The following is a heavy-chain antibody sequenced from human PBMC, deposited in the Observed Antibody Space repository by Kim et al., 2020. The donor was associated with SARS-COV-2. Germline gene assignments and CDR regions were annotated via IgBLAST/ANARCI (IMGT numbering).Heavy chain of an antibody. J-gene: IGHJ4*02. D-gene: IGHD3-16*02. Sequence: GGSLRLSCAASGFTFSSYAMSWVRQAPGKGLEWVSAISGSGGSTYYADSVKGRFTISRDNSKNTLYLQMNSLRAEDTAVYYCAKVQVDYVWGSYRYFDYWGQGTLVTVSS. V-gene: IGHV3-23*01. CDR2: ISGSGGST. CDR1: GFTFSSYA. CDR3: AKVQVDYVWGSYRYFDY.